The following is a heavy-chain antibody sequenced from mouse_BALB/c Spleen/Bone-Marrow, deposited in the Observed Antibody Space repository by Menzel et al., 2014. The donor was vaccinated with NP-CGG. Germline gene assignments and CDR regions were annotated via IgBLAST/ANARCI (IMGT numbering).Heavy chain of an antibody. CDR2: INPGSGGA. J-gene: IGHJ2*01. CDR3: AREWTARAVDY. D-gene: IGHD3-2*01. Sequence: VQLQQSGAELVRPGTSAKVSCKASGYAFTNYLIEWVKQRPVQGLEWIGAINPGSGGANYNAKFKGKATLTADKSSSTAYMQLSSLTSDDSAVYFCAREWTARAVDYWGQGTTLTVSS. CDR1: GYAFTNYL. V-gene: IGHV1-54*01.